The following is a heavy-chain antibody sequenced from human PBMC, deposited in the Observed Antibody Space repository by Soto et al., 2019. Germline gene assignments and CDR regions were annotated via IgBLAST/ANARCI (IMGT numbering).Heavy chain of an antibody. D-gene: IGHD3-16*01. CDR1: GFTFSRYA. CDR3: ARGGAFNYFDY. Sequence: QVQLVESGGGVVQPGRSLRLSCAASGFTFSRYAMHWVRQAPGKGLEWVAVISYDGSNKYYADSVKGRFTISRDNSKNTLYLQMNSLRAEDTAVYYCARGGAFNYFDYWGQGTLVTVSS. V-gene: IGHV3-30-3*01. CDR2: ISYDGSNK. J-gene: IGHJ4*02.